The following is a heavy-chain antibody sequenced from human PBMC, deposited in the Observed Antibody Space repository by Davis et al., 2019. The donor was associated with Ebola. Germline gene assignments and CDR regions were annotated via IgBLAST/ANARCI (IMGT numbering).Heavy chain of an antibody. J-gene: IGHJ4*02. CDR1: GYTFTSYD. V-gene: IGHV1-8*01. Sequence: ASVKVSCKASGYTFTSYDINWVRQATGQGLEWMGWMNPNSGNTGYAQKFQGRVTMTRNTSISTAYMELSSLRSEDTAVYYCARMWSGSRLSFFDYWGQGTLVTVSS. D-gene: IGHD3-16*01. CDR2: MNPNSGNT. CDR3: ARMWSGSRLSFFDY.